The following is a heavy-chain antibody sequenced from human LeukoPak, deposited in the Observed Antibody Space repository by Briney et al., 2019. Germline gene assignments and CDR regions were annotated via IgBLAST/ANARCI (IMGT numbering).Heavy chain of an antibody. J-gene: IGHJ3*02. V-gene: IGHV4-59*01. CDR1: GGSFSSYY. CDR2: IYYTGIT. CDR3: ARDSYAGWPGAFDI. D-gene: IGHD5-24*01. Sequence: SETLSLTCAVSGGSFSSYYWSWIRQPPGKGLEWIGYIYYTGITNYNPSLESRVTISIDTSKNQFSLKLNSVTAADTAVYYCARDSYAGWPGAFDIWGQGTMVTVSS.